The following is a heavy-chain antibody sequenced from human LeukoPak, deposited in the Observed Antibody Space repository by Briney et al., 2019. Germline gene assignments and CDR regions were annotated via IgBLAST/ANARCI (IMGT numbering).Heavy chain of an antibody. J-gene: IGHJ4*02. CDR3: ARSIPYGTTWYGCSDY. Sequence: GGSLRLSCAASGFPFSSYSMTWVRQAPGKGREWVANIKPDGTTKFYVDSVKGRFTISRDNALNSLYLQMNSLRAEDTAIYYCARSIPYGTTWYGCSDYWGQGTLVTVSS. V-gene: IGHV3-7*03. D-gene: IGHD6-13*01. CDR1: GFPFSSYS. CDR2: IKPDGTTK.